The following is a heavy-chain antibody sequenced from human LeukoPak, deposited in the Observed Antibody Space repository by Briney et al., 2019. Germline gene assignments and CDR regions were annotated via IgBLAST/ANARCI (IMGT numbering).Heavy chain of an antibody. J-gene: IGHJ4*02. CDR3: AKGTNMVRGVKFDY. CDR2: INPSGGTK. Sequence: ASVKVSCKAAGYTFSSYYMHWVRQAPGQGLEWMGIINPSGGTKTYAQKFQGRVTMTRDMSTSTVYMELSSLRSEDTAVYYCAKGTNMVRGVKFDYWGQGTLVTVSS. CDR1: GYTFSSYY. D-gene: IGHD3-10*01. V-gene: IGHV1-46*01.